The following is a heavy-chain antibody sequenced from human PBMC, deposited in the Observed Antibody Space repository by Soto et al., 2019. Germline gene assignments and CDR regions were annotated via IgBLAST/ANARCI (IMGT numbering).Heavy chain of an antibody. D-gene: IGHD2-15*01. CDR1: GYTFTRYT. Sequence: ASVKVSCKASGYTFTRYTMNWVRQAPGQRLEWMGWINPDNGNTKSSQKFQDRVIITRDTSASTAYMDLSSLRSEDTAVYYCARGIATGQLEPWGQGTPVTVSS. V-gene: IGHV1-3*01. CDR3: ARGIATGQLEP. J-gene: IGHJ5*02. CDR2: INPDNGNT.